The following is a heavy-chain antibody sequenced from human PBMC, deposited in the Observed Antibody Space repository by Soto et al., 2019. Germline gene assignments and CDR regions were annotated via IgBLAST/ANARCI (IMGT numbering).Heavy chain of an antibody. D-gene: IGHD6-19*01. CDR2: IYYSGRS. Sequence: QVQLQESGPGLVKPSQTLSLTCTFSGGSISSSEYYWSWIRQPPGKGLEWIGCIYYSGRSYYSPSLESRGTLSLNTAKNQFSLKLSSVTAADTAVYYCARDRTYSSGWFDPWGQGTLVTVTS. V-gene: IGHV4-30-4*01. CDR3: ARDRTYSSGWFDP. J-gene: IGHJ5*02. CDR1: GGSISSSEYY.